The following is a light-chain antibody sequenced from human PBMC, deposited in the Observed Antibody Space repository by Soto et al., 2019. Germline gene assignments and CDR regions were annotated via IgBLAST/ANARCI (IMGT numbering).Light chain of an antibody. CDR3: QSYDRSLSGLWV. J-gene: IGLJ3*02. V-gene: IGLV1-40*01. CDR2: GNR. CDR1: SSNIGTGYD. Sequence: QSVLTQPPSVSGAPGQRVTISCTGSSSNIGTGYDVHWYQQLPGTAPKLLIYGNRNRPSGVADRVSGSKSGTSASLAITGLQAEDEADYSCQSYDRSLSGLWVFGGGTKLTVL.